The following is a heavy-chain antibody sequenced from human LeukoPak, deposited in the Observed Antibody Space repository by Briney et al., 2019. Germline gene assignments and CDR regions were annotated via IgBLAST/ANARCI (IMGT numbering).Heavy chain of an antibody. J-gene: IGHJ4*02. CDR2: IYHSGST. V-gene: IGHV4-4*02. Sequence: SETLSLTCAVFGGSISSSNWWSWVRQPPGKGLEWIGEIYHSGSTNYNPSLKSRVTISVDKSKNQFSLKLSSVTAADTAVYYCARAQRQWLVRGYFDYWGQGTLVTVSS. CDR3: ARAQRQWLVRGYFDY. CDR1: GGSISSSNW. D-gene: IGHD6-19*01.